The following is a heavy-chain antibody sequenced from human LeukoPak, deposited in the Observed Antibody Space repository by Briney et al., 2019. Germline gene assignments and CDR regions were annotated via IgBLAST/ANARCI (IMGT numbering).Heavy chain of an antibody. D-gene: IGHD3-16*01. CDR3: ARGGGYFNY. Sequence: SETLSLTCTVSGGSINNNYWSWIRQPAGKGLEWIGSIYYSGSTYYNPSLKSRVTISVDTSKNQFSLKLSSVTAADTAVYYCARGGGYFNYWGQGTLVTVSS. CDR1: GGSINNNY. J-gene: IGHJ4*02. V-gene: IGHV4-59*01. CDR2: IYYSGST.